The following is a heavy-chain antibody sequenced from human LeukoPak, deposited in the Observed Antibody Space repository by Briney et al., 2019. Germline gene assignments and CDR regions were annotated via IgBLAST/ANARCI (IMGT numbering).Heavy chain of an antibody. CDR1: GYTFTGYY. CDR3: ARDNSSSWYSTEYYYYYMDV. D-gene: IGHD6-13*01. Sequence: ASVKVSCKASGYTFTGYYMHWVRQAPGQGREWMGWINPNSGGTNYAQKFQGRVTMTRDTSISTAYMELSRLRSDDTAVYYCARDNSSSWYSTEYYYYYMDVWGKGTTVTVSS. CDR2: INPNSGGT. V-gene: IGHV1-2*02. J-gene: IGHJ6*03.